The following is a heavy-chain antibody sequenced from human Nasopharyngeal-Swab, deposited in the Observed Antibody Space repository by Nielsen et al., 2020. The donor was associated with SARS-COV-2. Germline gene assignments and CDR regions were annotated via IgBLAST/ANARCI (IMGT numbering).Heavy chain of an antibody. Sequence: ASVKVSCKASGYTFTSYDINWVRQATGQGLEWMGWMNPNSGNTGYAQKFQGRVTMTRNTSISTAYMELSSLRSEDTAVYYCARGFKEEAPPRDYFDYWGQGTLVTVSS. CDR1: GYTFTSYD. D-gene: IGHD3-10*01. CDR2: MNPNSGNT. V-gene: IGHV1-8*01. J-gene: IGHJ4*02. CDR3: ARGFKEEAPPRDYFDY.